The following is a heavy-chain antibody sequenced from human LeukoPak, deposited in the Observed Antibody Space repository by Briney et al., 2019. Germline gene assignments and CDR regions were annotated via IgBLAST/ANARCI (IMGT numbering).Heavy chain of an antibody. D-gene: IGHD3-22*01. CDR1: GGSISSYY. Sequence: SETLSLTCTVSGGSISSYYWSWIRQPAGKGLEWIGRIYTSGGTNYNPSLKSRVTMSVDTSKNQFSLKLSSVTAADTAVYYCAREGVNYYDSSGYYVIDYWGQGTLVTVSS. V-gene: IGHV4-4*07. CDR3: AREGVNYYDSSGYYVIDY. J-gene: IGHJ4*02. CDR2: IYTSGGT.